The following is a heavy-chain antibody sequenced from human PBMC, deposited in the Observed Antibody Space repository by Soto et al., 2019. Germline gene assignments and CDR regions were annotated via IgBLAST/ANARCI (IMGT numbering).Heavy chain of an antibody. J-gene: IGHJ3*02. Sequence: GGSLRLSCAASGFTFSTYAMAWVRQAPGKGLEWVSGVSASGLNTDYADPVKGRFYISRDNSKNTLYLQMNSLRAEDTAVYYCAKDRGSSSWYNAFDIWGQGTMVTVSS. D-gene: IGHD6-13*01. CDR1: GFTFSTYA. V-gene: IGHV3-23*01. CDR2: VSASGLNT. CDR3: AKDRGSSSWYNAFDI.